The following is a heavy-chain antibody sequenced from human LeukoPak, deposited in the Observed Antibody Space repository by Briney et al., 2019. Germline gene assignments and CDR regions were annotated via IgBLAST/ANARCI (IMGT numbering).Heavy chain of an antibody. CDR1: GGTLSKYG. V-gene: IGHV1-69*06. CDR2: IIPIFGPA. J-gene: IGHJ4*02. CDR3: ATDPHSDFWTGYYWDS. Sequence: GASVKVSCKASGGTLSKYGISWLRQAPGQGLEWMGRIIPIFGPALYAPQFKGRVTITADTSTETAYVEVTSLISEDTAVYFCATDPHSDFWTGYYWDSWSQGTLVTVSS. D-gene: IGHD3/OR15-3a*01.